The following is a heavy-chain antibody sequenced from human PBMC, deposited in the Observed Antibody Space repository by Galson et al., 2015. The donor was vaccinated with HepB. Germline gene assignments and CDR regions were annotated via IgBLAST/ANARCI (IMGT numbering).Heavy chain of an antibody. V-gene: IGHV1-69*04. D-gene: IGHD3-22*01. Sequence: SVKVSCKASGGTFRTSTINWVRQAPGRGLEWMGRIIPILNITNYAQKLQGRFTITADKSTNTAYMELTSLRPDDTALFYCAREGHYDSAGLLDTWGQRTLVTVSS. CDR3: AREGHYDSAGLLDT. CDR1: GGTFRTST. J-gene: IGHJ5*02. CDR2: IIPILNIT.